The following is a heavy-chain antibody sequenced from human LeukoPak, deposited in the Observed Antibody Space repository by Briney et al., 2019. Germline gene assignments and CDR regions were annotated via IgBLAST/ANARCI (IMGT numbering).Heavy chain of an antibody. D-gene: IGHD2-2*02. Sequence: GGSLRLSCGVSGFAFGSEAMNWVRQSPARGLEWVASISPGGGTTYYADSVKGRFTISRDNAKNSLYLQMNSLRAEDTAVYYCARDLYQLLYSYYYMDVWGKGTTVTVSS. J-gene: IGHJ6*03. CDR2: ISPGGGTT. CDR3: ARDLYQLLYSYYYMDV. CDR1: GFAFGSEA. V-gene: IGHV3-23*01.